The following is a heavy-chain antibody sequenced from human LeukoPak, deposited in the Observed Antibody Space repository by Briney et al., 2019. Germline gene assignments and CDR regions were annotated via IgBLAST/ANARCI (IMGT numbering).Heavy chain of an antibody. D-gene: IGHD6-13*01. J-gene: IGHJ4*02. Sequence: GGSLRLSCVASGFTFSSSGMGWVRQAPGKGLECVSVIVGSGGSTDYADSVKGRFTISRDNSKNTLYLQMNSLRAEDTALYYCAKGALHPGYSSSWYWDYFDYWGQGTLVTVSS. CDR1: GFTFSSSG. V-gene: IGHV3-23*01. CDR2: IVGSGGST. CDR3: AKGALHPGYSSSWYWDYFDY.